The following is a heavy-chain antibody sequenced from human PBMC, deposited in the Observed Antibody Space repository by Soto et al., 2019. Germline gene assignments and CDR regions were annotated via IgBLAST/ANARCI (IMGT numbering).Heavy chain of an antibody. CDR3: ARIEITFGGVIGTFDY. D-gene: IGHD3-16*02. CDR1: GGTFSSYA. Sequence: SVKVSCKASGGTFSSYAISWVRQAPGQGLEWMGGIIPIFGTANYAQKFQGRVTITADKSTSTAYMELSSLRSEDTAVYYCARIEITFGGVIGTFDYWGQGTLVTVSS. CDR2: IIPIFGTA. V-gene: IGHV1-69*06. J-gene: IGHJ4*02.